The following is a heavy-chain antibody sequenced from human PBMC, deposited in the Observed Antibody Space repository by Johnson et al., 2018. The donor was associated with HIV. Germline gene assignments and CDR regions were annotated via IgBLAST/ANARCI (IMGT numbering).Heavy chain of an antibody. D-gene: IGHD1-26*01. CDR2: INWNGGTT. J-gene: IGHJ3*02. CDR1: GSNFDNYG. Sequence: VQLVESGGGVARPGGSLRLSCAASGSNFDNYGMSWVRQAPGKGLEWVSGINWNGGTTGYADSVKGRFTISRDNAKKSLYLQMNSLKSEDTAVDYCTTDRVGSGSHDAFDIWGQGTIVTVSS. CDR3: TTDRVGSGSHDAFDI. V-gene: IGHV3-20*04.